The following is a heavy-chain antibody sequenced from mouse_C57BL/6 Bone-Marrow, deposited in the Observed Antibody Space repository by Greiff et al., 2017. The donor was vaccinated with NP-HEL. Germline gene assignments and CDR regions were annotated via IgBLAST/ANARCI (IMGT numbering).Heavy chain of an antibody. J-gene: IGHJ4*01. V-gene: IGHV10-1*01. CDR3: VSSSPYFYAMDY. CDR1: GFSFNTYA. CDR2: IRSKSNNYAT. D-gene: IGHD2-10*01. Sequence: EVQRVESGGGLVQPKGSLKLSCAASGFSFNTYAMNWVRQAPGKGLEWVARIRSKSNNYATYYADSVKDRFTISRDDSESMLYLQMNNLKTEDTAMYYCVSSSPYFYAMDYWGQGTSVTVSS.